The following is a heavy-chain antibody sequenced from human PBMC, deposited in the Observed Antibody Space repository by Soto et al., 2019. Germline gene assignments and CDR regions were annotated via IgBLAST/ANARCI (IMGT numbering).Heavy chain of an antibody. CDR2: INAGNGNT. V-gene: IGHV1-3*01. CDR1: GYTFTSYA. D-gene: IGHD1-26*01. CDR3: ARGPNMPKGSGSYFRNWFDP. J-gene: IGHJ5*02. Sequence: GASVKVSCKASGYTFTSYAMHWVRQAPGQGLEWMGWINAGNGNTKYSQKFQGRVTITRDTSASTAYMELSSLRSEDTAVYYCARGPNMPKGSGSYFRNWFDPWGQGTLVTVSS.